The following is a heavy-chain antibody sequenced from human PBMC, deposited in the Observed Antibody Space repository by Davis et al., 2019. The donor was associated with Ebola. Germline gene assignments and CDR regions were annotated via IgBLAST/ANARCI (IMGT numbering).Heavy chain of an antibody. Sequence: AASVKVSCKASGGTFSRYAISWVRQAPGQGLEWMGWISAYNGNTNYAQKLQGRVTMTTDTSTSTAYMELRSLKSDDTAVYYCARDLKAVAGSDYWGQGTLVTVSS. V-gene: IGHV1-18*01. CDR2: ISAYNGNT. D-gene: IGHD6-19*01. CDR1: GGTFSRYA. J-gene: IGHJ4*02. CDR3: ARDLKAVAGSDY.